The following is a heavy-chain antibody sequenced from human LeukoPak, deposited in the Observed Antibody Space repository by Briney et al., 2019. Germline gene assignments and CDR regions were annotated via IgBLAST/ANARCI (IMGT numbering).Heavy chain of an antibody. V-gene: IGHV1-69*01. Sequence: GASVKVSCKASGGTFSSYAISWVRQAPGQGLEWMEGIIPIFGTANYAQKFQGRVTITADESTSTAYMELSSLRSEDTAVYYCARVGDGSGSYDYWGQGTLVTVPS. D-gene: IGHD3-10*01. CDR2: IIPIFGTA. CDR1: GGTFSSYA. J-gene: IGHJ4*02. CDR3: ARVGDGSGSYDY.